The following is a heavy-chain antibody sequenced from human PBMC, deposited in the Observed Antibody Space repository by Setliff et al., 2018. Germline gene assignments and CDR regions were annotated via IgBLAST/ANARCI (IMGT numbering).Heavy chain of an antibody. CDR1: GGSFSGYY. D-gene: IGHD4-4*01. CDR3: ARSYSNSLEY. CDR2: IYYSGST. J-gene: IGHJ4*02. V-gene: IGHV4-59*01. Sequence: SETLSLTCAVYGGSFSGYYWSWIRQPPGKGLEWIGYIYYSGSTNYNPSLKSRVTISVDTSKNQFSLKLSSVTAADTAVYYCARSYSNSLEYWGQGTLVTVSS.